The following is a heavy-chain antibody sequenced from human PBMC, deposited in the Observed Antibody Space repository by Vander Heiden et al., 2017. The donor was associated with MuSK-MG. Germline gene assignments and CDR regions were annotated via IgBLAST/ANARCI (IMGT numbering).Heavy chain of an antibody. D-gene: IGHD4-17*01. V-gene: IGHV4-34*01. J-gene: IGHJ4*02. CDR1: GGSFSGYY. CDR2: INHSGST. CDR3: ARGRANDYGGNRYFDY. Sequence: VQLQQWGAGLLKPSETLSLTCAVYGGSFSGYYWSWIRQPPGKKLEWIGEINHSGSTNYNPSLKSRVTISVDTSKNQFSLKLSSVTAADTAVYYCARGRANDYGGNRYFDYWGQGTLVTVSS.